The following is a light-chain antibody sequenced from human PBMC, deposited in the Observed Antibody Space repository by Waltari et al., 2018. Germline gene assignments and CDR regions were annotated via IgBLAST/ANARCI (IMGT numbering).Light chain of an antibody. V-gene: IGKV3-20*01. J-gene: IGKJ1*01. CDR1: QSVSRS. Sequence: EIVLTQSPGTLSLSPGERATLSCRASQSVSRSLAWYQQKPGQAPRLLIYSASNRATGIPDRFSGSGSGTDFSLIITRLEPEDFAMYYCQHYVRLPATFGQGTKVEIK. CDR2: SAS. CDR3: QHYVRLPAT.